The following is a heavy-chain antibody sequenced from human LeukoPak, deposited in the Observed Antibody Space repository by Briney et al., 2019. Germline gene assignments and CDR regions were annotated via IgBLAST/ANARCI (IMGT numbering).Heavy chain of an antibody. V-gene: IGHV4-61*02. Sequence: PSQTLSLTCTVCGGSISSGSYYWSWIRQPAGKGLEWIGRIYTSGSTYYNPSLKSRVTISVDTSKNHFSLKLSSVTAADTAVYYCARVGGSNFPPYYYYYMDVWGKGTTVTISS. CDR2: IYTSGST. CDR1: GGSISSGSYY. CDR3: ARVGGSNFPPYYYYYMDV. D-gene: IGHD1-26*01. J-gene: IGHJ6*03.